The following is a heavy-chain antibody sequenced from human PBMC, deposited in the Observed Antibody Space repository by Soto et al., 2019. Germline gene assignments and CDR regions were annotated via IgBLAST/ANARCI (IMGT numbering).Heavy chain of an antibody. J-gene: IGHJ6*02. CDR2: ISAYNGNI. Sequence: GASVKVSCKASGYTFSSYGISWVRQAPGQGLEWMGWISAYNGNINYAQKLQGRVTMTTDASTSTAYMELRSLRSDDTAVYYCAREGFYYFWSGNSNSYYYGMDVWGQGTTVTVSS. V-gene: IGHV1-18*01. CDR1: GYTFSSYG. D-gene: IGHD3-3*01. CDR3: AREGFYYFWSGNSNSYYYGMDV.